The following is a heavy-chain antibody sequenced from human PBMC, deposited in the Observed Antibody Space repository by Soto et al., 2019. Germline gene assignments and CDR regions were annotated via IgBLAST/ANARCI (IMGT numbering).Heavy chain of an antibody. V-gene: IGHV4-34*01. D-gene: IGHD3-3*01. CDR2: INHTGGT. J-gene: IGHJ5*02. CDR3: ATRITVFGLLIPPFDP. CDR1: VGSVNSYY. Sequence: SETLSLTCAVYVGSVNSYYGNWIRQPPGKGLEWIGEINHTGGTHYNPSLKSRVTMSVDTSKNQFSLRLSSVTAADTAIYYCATRITVFGLLIPPFDPWGQGSQVTGSS.